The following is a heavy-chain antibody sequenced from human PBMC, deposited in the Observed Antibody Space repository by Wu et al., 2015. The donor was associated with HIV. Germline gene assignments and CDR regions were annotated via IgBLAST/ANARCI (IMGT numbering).Heavy chain of an antibody. CDR2: IIPIFGTA. CDR3: ASGPLRYFDWLSY. CDR1: GGTFSSYA. V-gene: IGHV1-69*13. Sequence: QVQLVQSGAEVKKPGSSVKVSCKASGGTFSSYAISWVRQAPGQGLGWMGRIIPIFGTANYAQKFQGRVTITADESTSTAYMELSSLRPEDTAVYYCASGPLRYFDWLSYWGQGTLVTVSS. J-gene: IGHJ4*02. D-gene: IGHD3-9*01.